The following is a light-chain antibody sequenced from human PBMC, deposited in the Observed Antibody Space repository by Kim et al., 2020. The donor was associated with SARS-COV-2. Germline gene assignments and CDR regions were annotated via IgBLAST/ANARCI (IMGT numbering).Light chain of an antibody. V-gene: IGKV3-15*01. CDR2: GAS. Sequence: EIVMTQSPATLSVSPGERATLSCRASQSVRNNLAWYQQTPGQAPRLLIYGASTRATGIPARFSGSGSGTEFTLIISSLQSEDFAVYYCQKYNNWPPFTFGQGTKLEIK. J-gene: IGKJ2*01. CDR3: QKYNNWPPFT. CDR1: QSVRNN.